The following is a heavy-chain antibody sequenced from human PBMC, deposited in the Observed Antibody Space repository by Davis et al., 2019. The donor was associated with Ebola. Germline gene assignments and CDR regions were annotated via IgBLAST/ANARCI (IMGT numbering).Heavy chain of an antibody. Sequence: MPGGSLRLSCAVNGGSVSGYYWSWIRQPPGKGLEWIGYIYYSGSTNYNPSLKSRVTMSVDTSKNQFSLKLSSVTAADTAVFYCARGSGWYRTPFDYWGQGTLVTVSS. CDR3: ARGSGWYRTPFDY. J-gene: IGHJ4*02. CDR2: IYYSGST. D-gene: IGHD6-19*01. CDR1: GGSVSGYY. V-gene: IGHV4-59*02.